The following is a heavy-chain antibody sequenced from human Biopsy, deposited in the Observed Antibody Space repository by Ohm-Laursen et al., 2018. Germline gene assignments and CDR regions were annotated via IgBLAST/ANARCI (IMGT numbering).Heavy chain of an antibody. CDR3: ARLNSGTYDASDL. D-gene: IGHD1-26*01. CDR1: GSAFNLYE. Sequence: SLRLSCAASGSAFNLYEMNWVRQAPGKGMEWISYIYGGGSPVSYADSVKGRFTISRDNAQNSLYLHMNSLRAEDTAVYYCARLNSGTYDASDLWGQGTMAIVSS. V-gene: IGHV3-48*03. CDR2: IYGGGSPV. J-gene: IGHJ3*01.